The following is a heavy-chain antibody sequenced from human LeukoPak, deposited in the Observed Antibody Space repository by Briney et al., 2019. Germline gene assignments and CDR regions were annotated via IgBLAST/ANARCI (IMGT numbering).Heavy chain of an antibody. Sequence: PGGSLRLSCAASGFTFSDSYMTWVRQAPGKGVEWVAYISGSGHDINYSDSVKGRFTISRDNAKNSLYLQMSSLRVEDTAVYYCTRDPRHFDSCGQGTLVTISS. CDR3: TRDPRHFDS. V-gene: IGHV3-11*04. CDR1: GFTFSDSY. D-gene: IGHD6-6*01. J-gene: IGHJ5*01. CDR2: ISGSGHDI.